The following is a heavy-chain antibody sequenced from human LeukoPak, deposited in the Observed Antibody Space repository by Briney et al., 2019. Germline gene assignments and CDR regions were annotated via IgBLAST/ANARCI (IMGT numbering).Heavy chain of an antibody. CDR2: IRYDGSNK. D-gene: IGHD3-16*01. V-gene: IGHV3-30*02. Sequence: GGSLRLSCATSGFIFSSYGMHWVRQAPGKGLEWVAFIRYDGSNKYYADSVKGRFTISRDNSKNTLYLQMNSLRAEDTAVYYCAKAMITGFDYWGQGTLVTVSS. J-gene: IGHJ4*02. CDR3: AKAMITGFDY. CDR1: GFIFSSYG.